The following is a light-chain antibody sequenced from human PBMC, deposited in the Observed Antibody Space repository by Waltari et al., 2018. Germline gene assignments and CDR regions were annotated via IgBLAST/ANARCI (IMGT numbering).Light chain of an antibody. J-gene: IGLJ1*01. CDR2: QDG. CDR1: ELEHTY. CDR3: MAWDSSRVLFV. Sequence: YELTQPPSVSVSPGQTATITCSGDELEHTYVHWSPQRPGQVPRLISLQDGFRPSGIPERCSGSNSVTTATLTSRGSQAMDEGDYFCMAWDSSRVLFVFGSGTRVTVL. V-gene: IGLV3-1*01.